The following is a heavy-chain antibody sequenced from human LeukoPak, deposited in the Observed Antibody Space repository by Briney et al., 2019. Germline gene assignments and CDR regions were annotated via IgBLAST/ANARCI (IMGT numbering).Heavy chain of an antibody. CDR2: MNPNSGNT. CDR3: ARGYYGSGSYYIPEEVID. D-gene: IGHD3-10*01. CDR1: GYTFTSYD. V-gene: IGHV1-8*01. Sequence: ASVKVSCKASGYTFTSYDINWVRQATGQGLEWMGWMNPNSGNTGYAQKFQGRVTMTRNTSISTAYMELSSLRSEDTAMYYCARGYYGSGSYYIPEEVIDWGQGTLVTVSS. J-gene: IGHJ4*02.